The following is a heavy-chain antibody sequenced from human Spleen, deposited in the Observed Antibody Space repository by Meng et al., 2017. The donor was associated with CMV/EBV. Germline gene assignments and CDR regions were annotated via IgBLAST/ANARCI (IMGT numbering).Heavy chain of an antibody. J-gene: IGHJ6*02. CDR1: GFTFSGYA. V-gene: IGHV3-74*01. Sequence: GGSLRLSCAASGFTFSGYAMSWVRQAPGKGLEWVSRINSDGSSTSYADSVKGRFTISRDNAKNTLYLQMNSLRAEDTAVYYCARVGGEEGMDVWGQGTTVTVSS. CDR2: INSDGSST. CDR3: ARVGGEEGMDV. D-gene: IGHD3-16*01.